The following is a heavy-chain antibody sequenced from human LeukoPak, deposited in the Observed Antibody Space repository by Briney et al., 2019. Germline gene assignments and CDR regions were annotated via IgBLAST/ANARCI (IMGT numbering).Heavy chain of an antibody. D-gene: IGHD3-22*01. CDR3: ARHSYYYDSSGYYYPNWFDP. CDR1: GGSISSSSYY. V-gene: IGHV4-39*01. Sequence: SETLSLTCTVSGGSISSSSYYWGWIRQPPGKGLEWIGSIYYSGSTYYNPSLKSRVTISVDTSKNQFSLKLSSVTAADTAVYYCARHSYYYDSSGYYYPNWFDPWGRGTLVTVSS. CDR2: IYYSGST. J-gene: IGHJ5*02.